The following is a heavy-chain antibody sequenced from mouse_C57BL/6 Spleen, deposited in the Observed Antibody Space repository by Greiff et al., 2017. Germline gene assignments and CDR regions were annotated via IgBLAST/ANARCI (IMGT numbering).Heavy chain of an antibody. J-gene: IGHJ4*01. CDR2: IDPSDSYT. CDR1: GYTFTSYW. D-gene: IGHD1-1*01. CDR3: ARWGTTVVARMDY. V-gene: IGHV1-59*01. Sequence: VQLQQPGAELVRPGTSVKLSCKASGYTFTSYWMHWVKQRPGQGLEWIGVIDPSDSYTNYNQKFKGKATLTVDTSSSTAYMQLSSLTSEDSAVYYCARWGTTVVARMDYWGQGTSVTVSS.